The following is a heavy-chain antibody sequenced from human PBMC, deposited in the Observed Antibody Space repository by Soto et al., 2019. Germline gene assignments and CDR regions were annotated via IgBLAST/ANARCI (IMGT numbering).Heavy chain of an antibody. J-gene: IGHJ4*02. D-gene: IGHD3-16*02. CDR1: GFTVSSNS. V-gene: IGHV3-53*02. Sequence: EVQLVETGGGLIQPGGSLRLSCAASGFTVSSNSMSWVRQAPGKGLEWVSVIYSGGSTYYADSVKGRFTLSRDNSKNTLYLQMNSLRAEDTAVYYCARELYRIGFDYWGQGTLATVSS. CDR2: IYSGGST. CDR3: ARELYRIGFDY.